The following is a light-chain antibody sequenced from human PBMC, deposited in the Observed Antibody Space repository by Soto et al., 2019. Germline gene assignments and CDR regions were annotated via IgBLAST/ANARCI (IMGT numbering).Light chain of an antibody. J-gene: IGKJ4*01. V-gene: IGKV3-20*01. Sequence: EIVLTQSPGTLSLSPGERATLSCRASQSVSSSYLSWYQQKPGQAPRLLIYGAFSRATGIPDRFSGSGSGTDFTLTISRLEPEDFAVYYCQQYGSSPIFGGGTKVEIK. CDR1: QSVSSSY. CDR3: QQYGSSPI. CDR2: GAF.